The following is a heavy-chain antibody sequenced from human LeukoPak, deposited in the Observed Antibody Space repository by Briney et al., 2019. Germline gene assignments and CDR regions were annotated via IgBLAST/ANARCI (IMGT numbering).Heavy chain of an antibody. CDR2: MNPNSGAT. CDR1: GYTFTSYD. D-gene: IGHD6-13*01. CDR3: ARAGYSNSSRDNYYYYYGMDV. J-gene: IGHJ6*02. Sequence: ASVKVSCKASGYTFTSYDFNWLRQATGQGPEWMGWMNPNSGATGYAQKFQGRVTMTRSASINTAYMELTNLRSEDTAVYYCARAGYSNSSRDNYYYYYGMDVWGQGTTVTVSS. V-gene: IGHV1-8*01.